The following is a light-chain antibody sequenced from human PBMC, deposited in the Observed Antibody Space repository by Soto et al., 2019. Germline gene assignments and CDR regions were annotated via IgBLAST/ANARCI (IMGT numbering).Light chain of an antibody. V-gene: IGKV3-15*01. Sequence: EGVMTQSPATLSVSPGDRASLSCRASHNVNTNVAWYQQRPGQPPRLLIYDASTRASDVPGRFSGSGSGTDFTLTISRLEPEDFAVYYCQQYGSPLTFGGGTKVDIK. CDR1: HNVNTN. J-gene: IGKJ4*01. CDR2: DAS. CDR3: QQYGSPLT.